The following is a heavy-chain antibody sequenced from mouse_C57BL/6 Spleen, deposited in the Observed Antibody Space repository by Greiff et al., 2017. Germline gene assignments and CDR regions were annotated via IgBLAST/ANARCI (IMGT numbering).Heavy chain of an antibody. D-gene: IGHD1-1*01. V-gene: IGHV1-69*01. CDR3: ARGDYGSSYGLCAY. Sequence: QVQLQQPGAELVMPGASVKLSCKASGYTFTSYWMHWVKQRPGQGLEWIGEIDPSDSYTNYNQKFKGKSTLTVDKSSSTAYMQLSSLTSEESAVYYWARGDYGSSYGLCAYWGQGTLVTVAA. CDR2: IDPSDSYT. J-gene: IGHJ3*01. CDR1: GYTFTSYW.